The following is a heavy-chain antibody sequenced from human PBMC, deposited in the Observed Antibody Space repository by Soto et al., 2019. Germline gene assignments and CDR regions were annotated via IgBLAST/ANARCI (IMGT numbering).Heavy chain of an antibody. J-gene: IGHJ4*02. CDR1: GFTFPTYA. D-gene: IGHD2-8*02. CDR2: ISGSGDST. V-gene: IGHV3-23*01. Sequence: EVQLLESGGGLVQPGGSLRLSCAASGFTFPTYALSWVRQAPGKGLEWVSTISGSGDSTYYADPVKGRFTISRDNSKNTVYLQMNSLRAEDTALYYCAKVTDDYWGQGTLVTVSS. CDR3: AKVTDDY.